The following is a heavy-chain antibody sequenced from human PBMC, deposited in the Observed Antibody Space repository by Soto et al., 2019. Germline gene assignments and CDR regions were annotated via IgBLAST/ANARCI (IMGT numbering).Heavy chain of an antibody. CDR1: GFSLSNARMG. CDR2: IFSNDEK. Sequence: QVTLKESGPVLVKPTETLTLTCTVSGFSLSNARMGVSWIRQPPGKALEWLAHIFSNDEKSYSTSLKSRLTISKDTSKSQVVLTMNNMDPVDTATYYCARAIVGATRWFDPWGQGTLVTVSS. J-gene: IGHJ5*02. D-gene: IGHD1-26*01. CDR3: ARAIVGATRWFDP. V-gene: IGHV2-26*01.